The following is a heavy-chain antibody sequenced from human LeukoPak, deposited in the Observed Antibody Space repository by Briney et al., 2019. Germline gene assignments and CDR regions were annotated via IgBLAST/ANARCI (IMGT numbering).Heavy chain of an antibody. CDR3: STPSF. CDR1: GITFSRFW. CDR2: IKSKTDGGTI. V-gene: IGHV3-15*01. J-gene: IGHJ4*02. Sequence: GGSLRLSCAASGITFSRFWMSWVRQAPGKGLEWVGRIKSKTDGGTIDYAAPVKGRFTISRDDSKNTLYLQMDNLKTEDTAIYYCSTPSFWGQGTLVTVSS.